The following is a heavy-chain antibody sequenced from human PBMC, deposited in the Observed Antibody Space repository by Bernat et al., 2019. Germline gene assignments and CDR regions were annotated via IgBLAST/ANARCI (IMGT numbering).Heavy chain of an antibody. J-gene: IGHJ4*02. D-gene: IGHD3-3*01. CDR3: ASPPYDFWSGYYNDY. V-gene: IGHV3-23*01. CDR1: GFTFSSYA. CDR2: ISGSGGST. Sequence: EVQLLESGGGLVQPGGYLRLSCAASGFTFSSYAMSWVRQAPGKGLEWVSAISGSGGSTYYADSVKGRFTISRDNSKNTLYLQMNSLRAEDTAVYYCASPPYDFWSGYYNDYWGQGTLVTVSS.